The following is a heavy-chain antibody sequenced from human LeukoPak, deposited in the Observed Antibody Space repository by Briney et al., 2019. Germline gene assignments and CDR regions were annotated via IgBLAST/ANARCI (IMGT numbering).Heavy chain of an antibody. D-gene: IGHD1-26*01. CDR2: LYNSGST. CDR3: ARGVTSPLDAFDI. Sequence: KPSETLSLTCTVSGGSISSYYWNWMQQSPGKGLEWIGYLYNSGSTNYNPSLKSRLTISVDMSKNQISLKLSSVTAADTAVYYCARGVTSPLDAFDIWGQGTMVTVSS. CDR1: GGSISSYY. J-gene: IGHJ3*02. V-gene: IGHV4-59*01.